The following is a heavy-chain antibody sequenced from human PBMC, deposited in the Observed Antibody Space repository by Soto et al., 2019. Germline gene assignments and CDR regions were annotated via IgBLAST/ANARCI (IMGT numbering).Heavy chain of an antibody. D-gene: IGHD6-13*01. J-gene: IGHJ3*02. V-gene: IGHV3-30*04. CDR2: ISYDGSNK. CDR3: ARDWVTYSSSWWDAFDI. CDR1: GFTFSSYA. Sequence: GGSLRLSCAASGFTFSSYAMHWVRQAPGKGLEWVAVISYDGSNKYYADSVKGRFTISRDNSKNTLYLQMNSLRAEDTAVYYCARDWVTYSSSWWDAFDIWGQGTMVTVSS.